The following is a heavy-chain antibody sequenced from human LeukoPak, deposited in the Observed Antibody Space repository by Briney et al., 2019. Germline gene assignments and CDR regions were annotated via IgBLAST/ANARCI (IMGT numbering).Heavy chain of an antibody. CDR1: GFTFGDYA. CDR3: TKDLGDWTALQIDY. J-gene: IGHJ4*02. CDR2: IRSKAYGGTT. V-gene: IGHV3-49*03. Sequence: GGSLRLSCTASGFTFGDYAMSWFRQAPGKGLEWVGFIRSKAYGGTTEYAASVKGRFTISRDDSKSIAYLQMNSLKTEDTAIYYCTKDLGDWTALQIDYWGQGTLVTVSS. D-gene: IGHD3-16*01.